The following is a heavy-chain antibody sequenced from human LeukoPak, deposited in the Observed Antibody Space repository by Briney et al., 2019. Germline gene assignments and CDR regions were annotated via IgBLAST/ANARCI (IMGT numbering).Heavy chain of an antibody. D-gene: IGHD3-22*01. V-gene: IGHV3-53*01. CDR3: ASQQYYYDSSGYVGFDY. J-gene: IGHJ4*02. Sequence: GGSLRLSCAASGFTVSSKHMSWVRQAPGKGLEWVSLIYSGGSTYYADSVKGRFTISRDNSKNTLYLQMNSLRAEDTAVYYCASQQYYYDSSGYVGFDYWGQGTLVTVSS. CDR2: IYSGGST. CDR1: GFTVSSKH.